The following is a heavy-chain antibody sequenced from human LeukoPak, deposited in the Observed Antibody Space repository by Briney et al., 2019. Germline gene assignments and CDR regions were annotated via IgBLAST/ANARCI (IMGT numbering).Heavy chain of an antibody. V-gene: IGHV4-59*01. CDR2: IYYSGST. J-gene: IGHJ6*02. CDR3: ARIFHCSGGSCYSADV. D-gene: IGHD2-15*01. Sequence: SETLSLTCTVSGGSISFYYWSWIRQPPGKGLEWIGYIYYSGSTNYNPSLKSQVTISVDTSKNQFPLKLSSVTAADTAVYYCARIFHCSGGSCYSADVWGQGTTVTVSS. CDR1: GGSISFYY.